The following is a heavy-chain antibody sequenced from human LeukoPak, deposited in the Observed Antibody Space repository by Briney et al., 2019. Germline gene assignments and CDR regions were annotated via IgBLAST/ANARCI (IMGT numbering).Heavy chain of an antibody. J-gene: IGHJ4*02. V-gene: IGHV1-2*02. CDR1: GYTFTDYY. CDR3: ARCTESSGSFGY. D-gene: IGHD6-19*01. CDR2: INPNSGGT. Sequence: ASVKVSCKASGYTFTDYYMHWVRQAPGQGLEWMGWINPNSGGTNYAQKFQGRVTMTRDTSISTAYMDLSRLRSDDTPVYYCARCTESSGSFGYWGQGTLVTVSS.